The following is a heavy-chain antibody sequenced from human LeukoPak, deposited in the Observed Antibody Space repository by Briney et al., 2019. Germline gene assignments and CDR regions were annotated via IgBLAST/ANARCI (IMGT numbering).Heavy chain of an antibody. V-gene: IGHV1-18*01. D-gene: IGHD2-2*01. CDR1: GYTFTSYG. CDR2: ISAYNGNT. J-gene: IGHJ3*02. Sequence: ASVKVSCKASGYTFTSYGISWVRQAPGQGLEWMGWISAYNGNTNYAQKLQGRVTMTTDTSTSTAYMELRSLRSDDTAVYYCARKQGGVVPVATDAFDIWGQGIMVTVSS. CDR3: ARKQGGVVPVATDAFDI.